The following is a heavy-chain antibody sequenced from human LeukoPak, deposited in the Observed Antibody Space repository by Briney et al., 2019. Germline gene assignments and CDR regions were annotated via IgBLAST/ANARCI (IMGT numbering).Heavy chain of an antibody. Sequence: GGSLRLSCSASGLTFSRRWISWVRQTPGKGLEWVANIKEDGSQKYYADSVMGRFTISRDNAENSLYLQLNSLRAEDTAMYYCAGDREYLQFDYWGQGTLVTVSS. J-gene: IGHJ4*02. CDR2: IKEDGSQK. CDR3: AGDREYLQFDY. D-gene: IGHD4-11*01. V-gene: IGHV3-7*03. CDR1: GLTFSRRW.